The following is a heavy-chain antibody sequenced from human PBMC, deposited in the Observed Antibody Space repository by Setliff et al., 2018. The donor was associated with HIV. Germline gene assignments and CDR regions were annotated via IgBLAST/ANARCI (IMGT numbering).Heavy chain of an antibody. Sequence: SETLSLTCAVYGGSFSDYYWSWIRQPPGKGLEWIGEINHSGSTNYSPSLKSRVTISMDMSKNQFSLKLTSLTAADTAVYYCARDGTIFHYGMDVWGQGTTVTVSS. CDR3: ARDGTIFHYGMDV. V-gene: IGHV4-34*01. D-gene: IGHD3-3*01. CDR2: INHSGST. CDR1: GGSFSDYY. J-gene: IGHJ6*02.